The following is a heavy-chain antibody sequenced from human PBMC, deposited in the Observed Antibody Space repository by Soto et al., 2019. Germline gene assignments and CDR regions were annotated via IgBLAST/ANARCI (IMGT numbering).Heavy chain of an antibody. CDR2: IIPIFGTA. CDR1: GGTFSSYA. V-gene: IGHV1-69*01. Sequence: QVQLVQSGAEVKKPGSSVKVSCKASGGTFSSYAISWVRQAPGQGLEWMGGIIPIFGTANYAQKFQGRVTITADESTSTAYMELSSLRSEDTAVYYCARRAVGPLSTVVIWWAFDIWGQGTMVTVSS. J-gene: IGHJ3*02. CDR3: ARRAVGPLSTVVIWWAFDI. D-gene: IGHD4-17*01.